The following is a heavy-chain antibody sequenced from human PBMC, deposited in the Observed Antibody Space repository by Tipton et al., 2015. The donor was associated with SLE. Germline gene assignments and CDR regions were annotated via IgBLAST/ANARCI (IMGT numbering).Heavy chain of an antibody. CDR3: AGCGIGLYYGVDV. V-gene: IGHV4-59*11. D-gene: IGHD1-26*01. Sequence: GLVKPSETLFLTCTVSNGSISGHYWSWIRQTPGKGLEWMGYIYYGRANYNPSLKSRVTISADTSKNQFSLRLSSVTAADTAVYYCAGCGIGLYYGVDVWGQGTTVTVSS. CDR2: IYYGRA. CDR1: NGSISGHY. J-gene: IGHJ6*02.